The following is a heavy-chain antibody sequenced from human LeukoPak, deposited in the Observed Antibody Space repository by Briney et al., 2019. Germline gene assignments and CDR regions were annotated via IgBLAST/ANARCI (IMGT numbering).Heavy chain of an antibody. CDR2: IYYRGCT. V-gene: IGHV4-30-4*01. CDR1: GGSISSGDYY. CDR3: ARERTYYFDY. J-gene: IGHJ4*02. Sequence: SQTLSLTCTVSGGSISSGDYYWSWIRQPPGQGLEWIGYIYYRGCTYYNPSLKSRVIISVDTSKNQFSLKLSSMTAADTAVYYCARERTYYFDYWGQGTQVTVSS.